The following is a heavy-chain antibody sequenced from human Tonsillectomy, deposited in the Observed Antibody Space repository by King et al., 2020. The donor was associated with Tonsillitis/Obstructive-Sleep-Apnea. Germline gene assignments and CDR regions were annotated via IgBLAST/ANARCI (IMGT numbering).Heavy chain of an antibody. D-gene: IGHD2-2*02. J-gene: IGHJ3*02. V-gene: IGHV5-51*03. CDR1: GYRFTSYW. Sequence: QLVQSGAEVKKPGESLKISCKGSGYRFTSYWIGWVRQMPGKGLEWMGIIYPGDSDTRYSPSFQGQVTISADKSISTAYLQWSSLKASDTAMYYCAREEEYCSSTSCYNSDAFDIWGQGTMVTVSS. CDR2: IYPGDSDT. CDR3: AREEEYCSSTSCYNSDAFDI.